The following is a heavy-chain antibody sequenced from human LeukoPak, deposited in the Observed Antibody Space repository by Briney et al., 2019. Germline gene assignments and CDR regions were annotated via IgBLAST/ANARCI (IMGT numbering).Heavy chain of an antibody. CDR1: GYTLTELS. CDR3: ARGRASSSVLNWFDP. D-gene: IGHD2-2*01. J-gene: IGHJ5*02. Sequence: ASVKVSCKVSGYTLTELSMHWVRQAPGKGLEWMGGFDPEDGETIYAQKFQGRVTITADESTSTAYMELSSLRSEDTAVYYCARGRASSSVLNWFDPWGQGTLVTVSS. CDR2: FDPEDGET. V-gene: IGHV1-24*01.